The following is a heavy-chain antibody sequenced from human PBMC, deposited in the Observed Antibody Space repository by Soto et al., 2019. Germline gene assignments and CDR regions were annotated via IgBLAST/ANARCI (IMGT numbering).Heavy chain of an antibody. Sequence: SETLSLTCTVYGASITSDYWSWIRQPRGNGLEWIGYISYSGSTNYNSSLKSRFTMSVDTSQNQFSLNLSSVTAADTAVYYCARSLVYNDILGGAYDYWGQGTLVTVSS. D-gene: IGHD3-9*01. J-gene: IGHJ4*02. CDR2: ISYSGST. CDR3: ARSLVYNDILGGAYDY. V-gene: IGHV4-59*01. CDR1: GASITSDY.